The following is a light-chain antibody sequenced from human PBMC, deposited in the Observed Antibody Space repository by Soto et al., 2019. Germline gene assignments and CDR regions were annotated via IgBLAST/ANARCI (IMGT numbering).Light chain of an antibody. CDR2: AAS. J-gene: IGKJ4*01. V-gene: IGKV1-5*01. CDR3: QQYNSYSPA. CDR1: QTIRSH. Sequence: DIEMNQSPSSLSASVGDKVTITCRASQTIRSHLNWYQQKPGKAPNLLVYAASRLQSGVPSRFSGSGSGTEFTLTISSLQPDDFATYYCQQYNSYSPAFGGGTKVDIK.